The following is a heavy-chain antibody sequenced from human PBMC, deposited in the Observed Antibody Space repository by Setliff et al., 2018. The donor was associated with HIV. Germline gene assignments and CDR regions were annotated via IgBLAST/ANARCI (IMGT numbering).Heavy chain of an antibody. D-gene: IGHD1-26*01. CDR3: ARDGRRLDAFDI. J-gene: IGHJ3*02. V-gene: IGHV3-48*03. CDR2: ISSSGSTI. CDR1: GFTLSSYE. Sequence: GGSLRLSCAASGFTLSSYEMNWVRQAPGKGLEWVSYISSSGSTIYYADSVKGRFTISRDNAKNSLYLQMNSLRAEDTAVYYCARDGRRLDAFDIWGQGTIVTVSS.